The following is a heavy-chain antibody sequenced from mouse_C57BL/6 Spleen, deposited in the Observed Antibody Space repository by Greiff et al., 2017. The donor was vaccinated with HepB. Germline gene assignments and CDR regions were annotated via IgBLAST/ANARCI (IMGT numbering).Heavy chain of an antibody. CDR2: IYPGSGST. Sequence: QVQLQQPGAELVKPGASVKMSCKASGYTFTSYWITWVKQRPGQGLEWIGDIYPGSGSTNYNDKFKSKATLTVDTSSSTAYMQLSSLTSEDSAVYCCARGPLYYGSSSWFAYWGQGTLVTVSA. V-gene: IGHV1-55*01. CDR3: ARGPLYYGSSSWFAY. J-gene: IGHJ3*01. D-gene: IGHD1-1*01. CDR1: GYTFTSYW.